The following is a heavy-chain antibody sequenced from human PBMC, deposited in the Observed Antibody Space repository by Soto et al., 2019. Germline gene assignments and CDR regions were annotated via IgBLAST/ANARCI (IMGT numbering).Heavy chain of an antibody. J-gene: IGHJ6*03. D-gene: IGHD7-27*01. V-gene: IGHV3-21*01. CDR3: ARVRNWGLREYYYYMDV. Sequence: GGSLRLSCAASGFTFSSYSMNWVRQAPGKGLEWVSSISSSSSYIYYADSVKGRFTISRDNAKNSLYLQMNSLRAEDTAVYYCARVRNWGLREYYYYMDVWGKGTTVTVSS. CDR1: GFTFSSYS. CDR2: ISSSSSYI.